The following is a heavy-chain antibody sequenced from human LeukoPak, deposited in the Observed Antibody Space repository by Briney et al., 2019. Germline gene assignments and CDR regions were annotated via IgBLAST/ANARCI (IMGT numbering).Heavy chain of an antibody. CDR1: GYTFTSYD. CDR3: AKEGRLSVTTEHYYYVDV. J-gene: IGHJ6*03. V-gene: IGHV1-8*01. D-gene: IGHD4-17*01. Sequence: ASVKVSFKASGYTFTSYDINWVRQATGQGLEWMGWMSPNSGNTGYAQKFQGRVTMTRNTSISTAYMELSSLRSEDTAVYYCAKEGRLSVTTEHYYYVDVWGKGTTVTISS. CDR2: MSPNSGNT.